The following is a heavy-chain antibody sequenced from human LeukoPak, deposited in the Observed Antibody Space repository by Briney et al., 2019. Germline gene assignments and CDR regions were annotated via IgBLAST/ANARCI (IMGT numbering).Heavy chain of an antibody. V-gene: IGHV3-15*01. Sequence: GGALRLSCAASGFTFSNAWMSWVRQAPGKGRERIGRIKSKTDGGTTDYAAPLKGRFTISRDDSKSIAYLQMNSLKTEDTAVYYCTRDNGAQYHSSSVNWGQGTLVTVSS. CDR1: GFTFSNAW. CDR3: TRDNGAQYHSSSVN. CDR2: IKSKTDGGTT. D-gene: IGHD6-13*01. J-gene: IGHJ4*02.